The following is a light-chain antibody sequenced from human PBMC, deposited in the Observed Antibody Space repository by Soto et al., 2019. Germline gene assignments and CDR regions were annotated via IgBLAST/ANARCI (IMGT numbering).Light chain of an antibody. V-gene: IGKV3-11*01. CDR2: DAS. Sequence: EIVLTQSPATLSLSPGERATLSCRASTSVGSYLAWYQQNLGQAPRLLIYDASNRATGIPARFSGSGSGTDFTLTISSLEPEDFAVYYCQQRSNWPPYTFGQGTKLEIK. CDR1: TSVGSY. J-gene: IGKJ2*01. CDR3: QQRSNWPPYT.